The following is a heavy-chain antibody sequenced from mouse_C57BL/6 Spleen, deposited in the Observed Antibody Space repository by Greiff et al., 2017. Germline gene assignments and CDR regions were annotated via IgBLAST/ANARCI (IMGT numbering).Heavy chain of an antibody. V-gene: IGHV1-69*01. J-gene: IGHJ4*01. Sequence: QVQLQQPGAELVMPGASVKLSCKASGYTFTSYWMHWVKQRPGQGLEWIGEIDPSDSYTNYNQKFKGKSTLTVDKSSSTAYMQLSSLTSEDSAVYYCARGITTVVVPYDAMDYWGQGTSVTVSS. CDR2: IDPSDSYT. CDR3: ARGITTVVVPYDAMDY. CDR1: GYTFTSYW. D-gene: IGHD1-1*01.